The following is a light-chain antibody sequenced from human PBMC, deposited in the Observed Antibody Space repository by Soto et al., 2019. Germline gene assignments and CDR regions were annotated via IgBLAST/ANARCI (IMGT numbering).Light chain of an antibody. Sequence: DIQMTQSPSSLSASVGDRVTITCRASQAIYNYLAWYQQKPGKVPTLLISAASTLQSGVPSRFSGSGSETDFTLTISSLQPEDVATYYCQKFSDVPTFGGGTKVEI. V-gene: IGKV1-27*01. CDR3: QKFSDVPT. J-gene: IGKJ4*01. CDR2: AAS. CDR1: QAIYNY.